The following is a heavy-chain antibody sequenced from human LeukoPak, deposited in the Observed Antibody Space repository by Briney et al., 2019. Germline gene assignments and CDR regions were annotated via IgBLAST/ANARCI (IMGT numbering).Heavy chain of an antibody. Sequence: ASVKVSCKTSGYTFTTYGVSWVRQAPGQGLEWMGWVSGYTGNTNYAERFQGRVTMTTDTSTTTVYMELTSLRSDDTAVYYCARARDYYDSSGYIPWGQGTLVTVSS. D-gene: IGHD3-22*01. CDR2: VSGYTGNT. CDR3: ARARDYYDSSGYIP. V-gene: IGHV1-18*01. CDR1: GYTFTTYG. J-gene: IGHJ5*02.